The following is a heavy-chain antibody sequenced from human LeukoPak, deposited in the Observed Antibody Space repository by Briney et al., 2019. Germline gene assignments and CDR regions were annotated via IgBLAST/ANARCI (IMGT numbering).Heavy chain of an antibody. CDR1: GYTFTSYD. CDR2: MNPNSGNT. Sequence: ASVKVSCKASGYTFTSYDINWVRQATGQGLEWMGWMNPNSGNTGYAQKFQGRVTITADESTSTAYMELSSLRSEDTAVYYCARDNSYYYYMDVWGKGTTVTISS. J-gene: IGHJ6*03. CDR3: ARDNSYYYYMDV. V-gene: IGHV1-8*01.